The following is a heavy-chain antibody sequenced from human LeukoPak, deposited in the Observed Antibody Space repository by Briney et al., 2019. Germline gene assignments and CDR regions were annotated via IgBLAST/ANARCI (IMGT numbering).Heavy chain of an antibody. CDR2: INHSGST. V-gene: IGHV4-34*01. Sequence: LRLSCAASGFTFSDYYMSWVRQAPGKGLEWIGEINHSGSTNYNPSLKSRVTISVDTSKNQFSLKLSSVTAADTAVYYCARGRGYYYDSSGYHYWGQGTLVTVSS. J-gene: IGHJ4*02. CDR3: ARGRGYYYDSSGYHY. D-gene: IGHD3-22*01. CDR1: GFTFSDYY.